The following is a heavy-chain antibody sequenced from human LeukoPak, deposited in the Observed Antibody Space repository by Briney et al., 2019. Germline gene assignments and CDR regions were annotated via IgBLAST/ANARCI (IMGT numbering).Heavy chain of an antibody. D-gene: IGHD1-26*01. CDR2: LYSGGMT. CDR1: GFTVNNYY. Sequence: PGGSLRLSCAASGFTVNNYYMTWVRQAPGKGLERVSILYSGGMTYYADSVKGRFTISTDTSKNTVNLQMNSLRAEDTAIYYCARMFGGNYYGYYFDYWGQGSMLTVSS. V-gene: IGHV3-53*01. J-gene: IGHJ4*02. CDR3: ARMFGGNYYGYYFDY.